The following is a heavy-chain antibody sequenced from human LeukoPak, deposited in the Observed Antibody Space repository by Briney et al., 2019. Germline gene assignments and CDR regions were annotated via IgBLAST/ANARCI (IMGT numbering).Heavy chain of an antibody. V-gene: IGHV1-18*04. CDR1: GYTFTSYG. D-gene: IGHD6-19*01. CDR3: ARDALRIAVAGTNFDY. Sequence: ASVKVSCKAFGYTFTSYGISWVRQAPGQGLEWMGWISAYNGNTNYAQKLQGRVTMTTDTSTSTAYMELRSLRSDDTAVYYCARDALRIAVAGTNFDYWGQGTLVTVSS. J-gene: IGHJ4*02. CDR2: ISAYNGNT.